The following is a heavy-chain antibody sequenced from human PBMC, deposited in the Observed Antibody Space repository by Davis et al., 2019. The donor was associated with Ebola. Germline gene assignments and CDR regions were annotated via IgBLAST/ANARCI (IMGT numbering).Heavy chain of an antibody. V-gene: IGHV3-23*01. D-gene: IGHD5-24*01. CDR1: GFTFSGYV. CDR3: AKDRRGYNSAADY. Sequence: GESLKISCTTSGFTFSGYVMSWVRQAPGKGLEWVSAIDGGDGSTYYADSVKGRFTISRDNSKNTLYLQMNSLRADDTAVYYCAKDRRGYNSAADYWGQGTLVTVSS. J-gene: IGHJ4*02. CDR2: IDGGDGST.